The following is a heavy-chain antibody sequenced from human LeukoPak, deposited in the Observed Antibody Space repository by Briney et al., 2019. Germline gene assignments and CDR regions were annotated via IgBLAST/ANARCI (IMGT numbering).Heavy chain of an antibody. Sequence: ASVKVSCKASGYTFTGYYMHWVRQAPGQGLEWMGWINPNSGGTNYAQEFQGRVTMTRDTSIITVYMELNNLRSDDTAVYYCARDRTDYYDSSGYYPNWFDPWGQGTLVTVSS. D-gene: IGHD3-22*01. CDR3: ARDRTDYYDSSGYYPNWFDP. J-gene: IGHJ5*02. CDR2: INPNSGGT. CDR1: GYTFTGYY. V-gene: IGHV1-2*02.